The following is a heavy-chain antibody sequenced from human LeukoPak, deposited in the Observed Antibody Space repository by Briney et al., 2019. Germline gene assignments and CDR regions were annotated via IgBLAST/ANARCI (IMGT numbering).Heavy chain of an antibody. Sequence: GGSLRLSCAASGFTFDDYTMHWVRQAPGKGLEWVSLISWDGGSTYYADSVKGRFTISRDNSKNSLYLQMNSLRTEDTALYYCAKDTYYDSSGPFDYWGQGTLVTVSS. CDR1: GFTFDDYT. J-gene: IGHJ4*02. CDR3: AKDTYYDSSGPFDY. V-gene: IGHV3-43*01. D-gene: IGHD3-22*01. CDR2: ISWDGGST.